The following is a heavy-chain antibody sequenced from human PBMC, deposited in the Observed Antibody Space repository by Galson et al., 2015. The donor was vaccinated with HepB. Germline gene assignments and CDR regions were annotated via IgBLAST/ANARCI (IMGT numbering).Heavy chain of an antibody. CDR2: ISHDGSNQ. CDR3: ARGGQGGTRYKWFDP. J-gene: IGHJ5*02. Sequence: SLRLSCAASGFTFTLFAMYWVHQAPGKGLEWVAVISHDGSNQYYADSVKGRFTISRHNSTNTLYLQMNSLRPEDTAVYYCARGGQGGTRYKWFDPWGQGTLVTVSS. D-gene: IGHD2-15*01. CDR1: GFTFTLFA. V-gene: IGHV3-30-3*01.